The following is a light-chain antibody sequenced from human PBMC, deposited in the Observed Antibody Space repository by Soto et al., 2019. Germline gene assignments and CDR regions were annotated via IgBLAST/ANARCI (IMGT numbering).Light chain of an antibody. CDR1: KSISSW. V-gene: IGKV1-5*01. CDR2: DAS. J-gene: IGKJ1*01. CDR3: QQYNSYPS. Sequence: DIQMTQSPSTLSASVGDRVTITCRASKSISSWLAWYQQKPGKAPKLLIYDASSLESGVPSRFSGSGSGTEFTLTISSLQPDDFATYYCQQYNSYPSFGQGTKVDI.